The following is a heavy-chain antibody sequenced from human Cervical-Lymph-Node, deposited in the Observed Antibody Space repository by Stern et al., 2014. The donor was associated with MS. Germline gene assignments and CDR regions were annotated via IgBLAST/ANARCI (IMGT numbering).Heavy chain of an antibody. D-gene: IGHD5-12*01. CDR1: AYNFTNYG. J-gene: IGHJ4*02. Sequence: VQLVESGAEVKKPGASVKVSCKTSAYNFTNYGVTWVRRAPGQGLEWVGWISGYNGNTKYEQKVKGRVAMTTDTSKKQAYMELRSLRSSDTAVYYCARAGYDVSGLSDYWGQGTLVTVSS. CDR3: ARAGYDVSGLSDY. CDR2: ISGYNGNT. V-gene: IGHV1-18*01.